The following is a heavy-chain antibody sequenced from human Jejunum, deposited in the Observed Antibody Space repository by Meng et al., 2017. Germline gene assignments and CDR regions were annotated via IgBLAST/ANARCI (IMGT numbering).Heavy chain of an antibody. Sequence: QVHLQESGPGLVMPSETLSLPCAVSGGSIESNNWWTWIRQPPGQGLEWIGEVYHSGSTHYNPSLQSRVTISIDNSKNRFSLSLNSVTAADMAIYYCARADYVRYFDLWGRGTLVTVSS. V-gene: IGHV4-4*02. CDR2: VYHSGST. J-gene: IGHJ2*01. D-gene: IGHD3-10*02. CDR1: GGSIESNNW. CDR3: ARADYVRYFDL.